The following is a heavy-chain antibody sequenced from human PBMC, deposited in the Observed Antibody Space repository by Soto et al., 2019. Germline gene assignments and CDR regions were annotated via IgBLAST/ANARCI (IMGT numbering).Heavy chain of an antibody. J-gene: IGHJ5*02. V-gene: IGHV1-3*01. Sequence: ASVKVSCKASGYTFTSYAMHWVRQAPGQRLEWMGWINAGNGNTKYSQKFQGRVTITRDTSASTAYMELSSLRSEDTAVYYCARDLKVYSSGWFNWFDPWGQGTLVTVSS. D-gene: IGHD6-19*01. CDR1: GYTFTSYA. CDR3: ARDLKVYSSGWFNWFDP. CDR2: INAGNGNT.